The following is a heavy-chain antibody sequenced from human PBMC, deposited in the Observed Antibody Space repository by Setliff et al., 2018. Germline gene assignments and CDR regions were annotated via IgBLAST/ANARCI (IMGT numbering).Heavy chain of an antibody. Sequence: RVTXXXDTSKNQFSLKLSSVTAADTAVYYCARKGISALSGAFDMWGQGTMVTVSS. D-gene: IGHD1-26*01. CDR3: ARKGISALSGAFDM. V-gene: IGHV4-28*01. J-gene: IGHJ3*02.